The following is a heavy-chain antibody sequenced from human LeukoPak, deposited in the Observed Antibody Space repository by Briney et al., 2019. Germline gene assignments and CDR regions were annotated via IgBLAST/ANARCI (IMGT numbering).Heavy chain of an antibody. Sequence: ASVKVSCKASGYTFTSYGISWVRQAPGQGLEWMGWINPNSGGTNYAQKFQGRVTMTRDTSISTAYMELSRLRSDDTAVYYCARGSYDFWSGPSYYYGMDVWGQGTTVTVSS. J-gene: IGHJ6*02. CDR1: GYTFTSYG. V-gene: IGHV1-2*02. CDR2: INPNSGGT. D-gene: IGHD3-3*01. CDR3: ARGSYDFWSGPSYYYGMDV.